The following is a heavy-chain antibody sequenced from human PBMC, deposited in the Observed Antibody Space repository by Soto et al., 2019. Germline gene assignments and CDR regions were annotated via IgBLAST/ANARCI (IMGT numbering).Heavy chain of an antibody. Sequence: EVQLLESGGGLVQPGGSLRLSCAASGFTYESYAMSWVRQAPGKGLEWVSGINSGGTVAHYADSVKGRFAISRDNSKYTLSLEMNSLRADDTGLYYCAISTGGFGGLFVVPSDYWGQGTLVTVSS. CDR1: GFTYESYA. CDR2: INSGGTVA. J-gene: IGHJ4*02. CDR3: AISTGGFGGLFVVPSDY. V-gene: IGHV3-23*01. D-gene: IGHD3-16*02.